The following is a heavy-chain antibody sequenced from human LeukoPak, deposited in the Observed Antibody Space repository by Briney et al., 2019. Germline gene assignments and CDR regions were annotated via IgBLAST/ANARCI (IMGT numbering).Heavy chain of an antibody. V-gene: IGHV4-30-2*01. D-gene: IGHD5-12*01. J-gene: IGHJ4*02. Sequence: SETLSLTCAVSGGSISSGGYSWRWIRQPPGKGLEWIGYIYHSGSTYYNPSLKSRVTISVDRSKNQFSLKLSSVTAADTAVYYCARGIVDSYYFDYWGQGTLVTVSS. CDR3: ARGIVDSYYFDY. CDR1: GGSISSGGYS. CDR2: IYHSGST.